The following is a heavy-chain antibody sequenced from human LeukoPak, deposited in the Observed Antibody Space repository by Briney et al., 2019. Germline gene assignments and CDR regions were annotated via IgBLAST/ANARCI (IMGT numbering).Heavy chain of an antibody. D-gene: IGHD2-2*02. V-gene: IGHV3-11*06. J-gene: IGHJ4*02. CDR2: ISSSSSYT. CDR1: GFTFSDYY. CDR3: ARSPTYQLVYDY. Sequence: PGGSLRLSCAASGFTFSDYYMGWIRQAPGKGLEWVSYISSSSSYTNYADSVKGRFTISRDNAKNSLYLQMNSLRAEDTAVYYCARSPTYQLVYDYWGQGTLVTVSS.